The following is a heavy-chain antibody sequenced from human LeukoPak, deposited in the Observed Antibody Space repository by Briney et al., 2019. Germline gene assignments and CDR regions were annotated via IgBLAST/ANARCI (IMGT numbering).Heavy chain of an antibody. CDR3: AKSHASIWNVYDY. CDR1: GFTFSGYA. CDR2: ITAGGDST. J-gene: IGHJ4*02. D-gene: IGHD6-13*01. V-gene: IGHV3-23*01. Sequence: TGGSLRLSCAASGFTFSGYAMSWVRLAPGEGLEWVSAITAGGDSTYYAESVKGRFTIPRDNLKNMVSLQMSTLRAEDTAIYYCAKSHASIWNVYDYWGQGTLVTVPS.